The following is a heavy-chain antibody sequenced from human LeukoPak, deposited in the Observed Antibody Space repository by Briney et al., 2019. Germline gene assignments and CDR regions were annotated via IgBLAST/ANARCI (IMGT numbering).Heavy chain of an antibody. D-gene: IGHD1-26*01. V-gene: IGHV3-7*01. CDR3: ARDPVEWEQLLDY. J-gene: IGHJ4*02. CDR2: MNKDGSEK. Sequence: PGGSLRPSCEASGFTFSNHWMTWVRQAPGKGLEWVANMNKDGSEKYYADSVKGRFTISRDNARNSVYLQMNSLRVEDTAVYYCARDPVEWEQLLDYWGQGTLVTVSS. CDR1: GFTFSNHW.